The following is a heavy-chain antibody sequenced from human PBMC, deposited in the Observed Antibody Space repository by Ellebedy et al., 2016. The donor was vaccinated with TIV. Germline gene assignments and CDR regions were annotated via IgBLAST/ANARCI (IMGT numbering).Heavy chain of an antibody. CDR1: GGSISSYY. CDR2: IYTSGST. CDR3: ARDQGGGLALDY. D-gene: IGHD3-16*01. Sequence: SETLSLXXTVSGGSISSYYWSWIRQPAGKGLEWIGRIYTSGSTNYNPSLKSRVTISVDTSKNQFSLKLTSVTAADTAVYFCARDQGGGLALDYWGQGTLVTVSS. J-gene: IGHJ4*02. V-gene: IGHV4-4*07.